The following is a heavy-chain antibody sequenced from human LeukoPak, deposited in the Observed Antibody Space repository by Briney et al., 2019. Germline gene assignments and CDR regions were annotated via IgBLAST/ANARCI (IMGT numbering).Heavy chain of an antibody. J-gene: IGHJ3*02. CDR2: INHSGST. D-gene: IGHD3-22*01. CDR3: ATGITMIVVVIIHAFDI. Sequence: SETLSLTCAVYGGSFSGYYWSWIRQPPGKGLEWIREINHSGSTNYNPSLKSRVTISVDTSKNQFSLKLSSVTAADTAVYYCATGITMIVVVIIHAFDIWGQGTMVTVSS. CDR1: GGSFSGYY. V-gene: IGHV4-34*01.